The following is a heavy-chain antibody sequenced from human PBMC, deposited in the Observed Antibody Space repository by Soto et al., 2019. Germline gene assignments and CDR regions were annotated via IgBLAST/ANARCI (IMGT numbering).Heavy chain of an antibody. D-gene: IGHD4-17*01. CDR2: IYYSGST. Sequence: QVQLQESGPGLVKPSQTLSLTCTVSGGSISSGDYYWSWIRQPPGKGLEWIGYIYYSGSTYYNPSLQSRVTISVDPSKSRFSLKLSSVTAADTAVYYCARETTVVTGSSIFDYWGQGTLVTVSS. V-gene: IGHV4-30-4*01. CDR1: GGSISSGDYY. J-gene: IGHJ4*02. CDR3: ARETTVVTGSSIFDY.